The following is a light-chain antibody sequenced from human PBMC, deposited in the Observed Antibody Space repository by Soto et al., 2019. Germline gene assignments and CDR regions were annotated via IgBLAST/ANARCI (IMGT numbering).Light chain of an antibody. CDR1: DNIVHW. CDR2: KAA. CDR3: QNYDSSPWT. J-gene: IGKJ1*01. V-gene: IGKV1-5*03. Sequence: DIQMTQSPSTLSASVGDRVAITCRASDNIVHWVAWYQQKPGKAPKLLIYKAANLADEVPSRFAGSGSGTDFTLTITRLQPDDFATYYCQNYDSSPWTFGQGTKVDIK.